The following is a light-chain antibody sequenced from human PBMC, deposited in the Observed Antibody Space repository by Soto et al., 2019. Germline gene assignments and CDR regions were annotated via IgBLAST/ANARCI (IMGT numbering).Light chain of an antibody. V-gene: IGLV2-14*03. J-gene: IGLJ2*01. CDR1: NSDVGAYPY. CDR2: EVA. CDR3: SSYATSGTNVI. Sequence: QSALTQPASVSGSPGQSITISCTGTNSDVGAYPYVSWYQQHPGNAPKLLIYEVADRPSGVSDRFSGSKSGNTASLPISALQAEDEAVYYCSSYATSGTNVIFGGGTKLTVL.